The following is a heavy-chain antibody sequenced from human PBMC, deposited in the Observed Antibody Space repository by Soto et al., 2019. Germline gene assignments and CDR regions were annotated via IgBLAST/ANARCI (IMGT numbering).Heavy chain of an antibody. D-gene: IGHD2-15*01. CDR1: GFSLSTSGMC. CDR2: IDWDDDK. V-gene: IGHV2-70*01. Sequence: GSGPTLVNPTQTLTLTCTFSGFSLSTSGMCVSWIRQPPGKALEWLALIDWDDDKYYSTSLKTRLTISKDTSKNQVVLTMTNMDPVDTATYYCARMPVVVVAATHYYYYGMDVWGQGTTVTV. CDR3: ARMPVVVVAATHYYYYGMDV. J-gene: IGHJ6*02.